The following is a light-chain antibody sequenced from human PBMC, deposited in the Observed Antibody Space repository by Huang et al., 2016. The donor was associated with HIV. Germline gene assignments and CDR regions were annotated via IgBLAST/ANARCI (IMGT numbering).Light chain of an antibody. J-gene: IGKJ2*01. V-gene: IGKV1-5*03. Sequence: IQMTQSPSTLSASVGDRVTVTCRASESIGSWLAWYQHKPGKAPKLLIYKASTSTSDVPSIFTGSGSGTQFTLIISSLQPDDFATYYCQQYSTSMYSFGQGTKVEIK. CDR1: ESIGSW. CDR2: KAS. CDR3: QQYSTSMYS.